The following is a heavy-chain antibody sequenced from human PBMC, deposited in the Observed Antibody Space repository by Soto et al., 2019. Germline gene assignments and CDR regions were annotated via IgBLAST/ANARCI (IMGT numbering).Heavy chain of an antibody. CDR1: GFIFENFG. Sequence: EVVLLESGGGLEQPGGSLRLSCAASGFIFENFGMSWVRQAPGKGLEWISSISGSGFKKYYADSVRGRFTISRDNSKSTGYLELQNLSADDTAVYHCARNQGVELVPLATVDWFDPWGQGSVVTVSS. CDR2: ISGSGFKK. V-gene: IGHV3-23*01. CDR3: ARNQGVELVPLATVDWFDP. D-gene: IGHD1-26*01. J-gene: IGHJ5*02.